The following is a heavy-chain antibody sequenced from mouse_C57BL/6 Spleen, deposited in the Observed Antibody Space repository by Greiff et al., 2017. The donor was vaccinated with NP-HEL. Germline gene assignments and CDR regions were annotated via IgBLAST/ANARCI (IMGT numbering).Heavy chain of an antibody. CDR3: ARSGDYDETGYYAMDY. V-gene: IGHV1-9*01. Sequence: VQLQQSGAELMKPGASVKLSCKATGYTFTGYWIEWVKQRPGHGLEWIGEILPGSGSTNYNEKFKGKATFTADTSSNTAYMQLSSLTTEDSAIYYCARSGDYDETGYYAMDYWGQGTSVTVSS. CDR2: ILPGSGST. D-gene: IGHD2-4*01. CDR1: GYTFTGYW. J-gene: IGHJ4*01.